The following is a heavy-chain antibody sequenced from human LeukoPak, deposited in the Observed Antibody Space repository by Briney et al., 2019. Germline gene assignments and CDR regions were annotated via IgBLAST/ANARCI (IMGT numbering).Heavy chain of an antibody. CDR2: IWYDGNNK. CDR1: GFTFSSYG. J-gene: IGHJ4*02. D-gene: IGHD3-9*01. Sequence: GGSLRLSCAASGFTFSSYGMHWVRQAPGKGLEWVAVIWYDGNNKYYADSVKGRFTISRDNSKSTLYLQMNSLRAEDTAVYYCARSTSSEYDIYHFDYWGQGTLVTVSS. V-gene: IGHV3-33*01. CDR3: ARSTSSEYDIYHFDY.